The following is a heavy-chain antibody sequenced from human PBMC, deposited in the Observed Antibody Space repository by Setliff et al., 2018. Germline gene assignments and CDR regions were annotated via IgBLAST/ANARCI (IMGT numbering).Heavy chain of an antibody. CDR2: INTNTGNP. J-gene: IGHJ4*02. CDR3: ATGSLAIAGTGH. D-gene: IGHD6-13*01. CDR1: GYTFSSYA. V-gene: IGHV7-4-1*02. Sequence: GASVKVSCKASGYTFSSYAVNWVRQAPGQGLEWVGWINTNTGNPTYAQGFTGRFVFSLDPSVSTAYLEISSLKAEDTAHYYCATGSLAIAGTGHWGQGTLVTVSS.